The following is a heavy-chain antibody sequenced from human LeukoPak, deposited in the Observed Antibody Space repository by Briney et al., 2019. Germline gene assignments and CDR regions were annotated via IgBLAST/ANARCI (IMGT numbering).Heavy chain of an antibody. J-gene: IGHJ5*02. V-gene: IGHV3-48*01. CDR2: ISSSSSTI. D-gene: IGHD3-16*01. CDR3: ALGLWGDS. Sequence: GGSLRLSCAASGFTFSSYSMSWVRQAPGKGLEWVSYISSSSSTIYYADSVKGRFTISRDNAKNSLYLQMNSLRAEDTAVYYCALGLWGDSWGQGTLVTVSS. CDR1: GFTFSSYS.